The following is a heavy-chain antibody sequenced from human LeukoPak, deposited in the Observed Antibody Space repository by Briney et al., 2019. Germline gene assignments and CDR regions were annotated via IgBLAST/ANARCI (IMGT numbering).Heavy chain of an antibody. V-gene: IGHV1-24*01. Sequence: ASVKVSCKASGYTFDENHIHWVRQAPGKGLEWMGGFDPEDGETIYAQKFQGRVTMTEDTSTDTAYMELSSLRSEDTAVYYCATARRVVRYNWFDPWGQGTLVTVPS. CDR2: FDPEDGET. D-gene: IGHD3-22*01. CDR1: GYTFDENH. CDR3: ATARRVVRYNWFDP. J-gene: IGHJ5*02.